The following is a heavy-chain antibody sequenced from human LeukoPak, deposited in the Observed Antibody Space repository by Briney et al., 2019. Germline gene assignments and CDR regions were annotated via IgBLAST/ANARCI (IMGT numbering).Heavy chain of an antibody. J-gene: IGHJ4*02. CDR2: ISSSSTI. Sequence: PGGSLRLSCAASGFTFSSYSMNWVRQAPGKGLEWVSYISSSSTIYYADSVKGQFTISRDNAKNSLYLQMNSLRDEDTAVYYCAREFIAAATFDYWGQGTLVTVSS. CDR1: GFTFSSYS. D-gene: IGHD6-13*01. CDR3: AREFIAAATFDY. V-gene: IGHV3-48*02.